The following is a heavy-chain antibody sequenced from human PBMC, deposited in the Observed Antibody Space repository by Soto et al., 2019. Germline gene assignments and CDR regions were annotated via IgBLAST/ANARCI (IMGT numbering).Heavy chain of an antibody. CDR2: ISYDGSNK. D-gene: IGHD3-10*01. J-gene: IGHJ4*02. CDR1: GFTFSRYG. V-gene: IGHV3-30*18. CDR3: AKASYGPTLGY. Sequence: PGGSLRLSCAASGFTFSRYGMHWVRQAPGKGLEWVAVISYDGSNKYYADSVKGRFTISRDNSKNTLYLQMNSLRAEDTAVYYCAKASYGPTLGYWGQGTLVTVSS.